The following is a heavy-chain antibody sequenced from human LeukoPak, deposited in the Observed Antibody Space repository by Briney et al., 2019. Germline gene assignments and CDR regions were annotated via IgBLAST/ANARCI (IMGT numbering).Heavy chain of an antibody. Sequence: TGGSLRLSCVASGFTFSSRDWMTWIRQSPGKGLEWIGYVYYSGRTNYNPSLMSRITISVDTSNNQFSLKLTSVTAADTAMYFCARGDVDSGYNWGGSYYHYYMDVWGKGTTVTVSS. CDR2: VYYSGRT. D-gene: IGHD5-24*01. J-gene: IGHJ6*03. CDR1: GFTFSSRDW. V-gene: IGHV4-61*01. CDR3: ARGDVDSGYNWGGSYYHYYMDV.